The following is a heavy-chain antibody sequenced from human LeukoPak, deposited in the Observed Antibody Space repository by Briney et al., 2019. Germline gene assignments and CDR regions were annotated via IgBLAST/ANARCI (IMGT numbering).Heavy chain of an antibody. D-gene: IGHD7-27*01. CDR3: ARAWGDLDY. J-gene: IGHJ4*02. Sequence: ASVKVSCKASGYIFTNYDINWVRQATGQGLEWMGWMNPNSGNRGYAQKFQGRVTMTMNTSIRTAYMELSSLRPDDTAVYYCARAWGDLDYWGQGTLVTDSS. CDR1: GYIFTNYD. V-gene: IGHV1-8*01. CDR2: MNPNSGNR.